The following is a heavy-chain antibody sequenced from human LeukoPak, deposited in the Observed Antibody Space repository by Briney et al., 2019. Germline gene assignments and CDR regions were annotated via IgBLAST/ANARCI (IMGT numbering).Heavy chain of an antibody. D-gene: IGHD1-1*01. V-gene: IGHV3-15*01. CDR1: GFTFSNAW. CDR2: IKSKTDGGTT. CDR3: TTDELLDAFDI. Sequence: GGSLRLSRAASGFTFSNAWMSELRQAPAKGLEWVGRIKSKTDGGTTDYAAPVKGRFTISRDDSKNTLYLQMNSLKTEDTAVYYCTTDELLDAFDIWGQGTMVTVSS. J-gene: IGHJ3*02.